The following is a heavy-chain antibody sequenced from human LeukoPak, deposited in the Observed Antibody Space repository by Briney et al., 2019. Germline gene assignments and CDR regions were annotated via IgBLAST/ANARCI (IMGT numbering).Heavy chain of an antibody. J-gene: IGHJ4*02. CDR1: GYAFTGYY. CDR3: ARVKSLWFGELFPDY. CDR2: INPNSGGT. D-gene: IGHD3-10*01. V-gene: IGHV1-2*02. Sequence: ASVKVSCKASGYAFTGYYMHWVRQAPGQGLEWMGWINPNSGGTNYAQKFQGRVTMTRDTSISTAYMELSRLRSDDTAVYYCARVKSLWFGELFPDYGGQGTLVTVSA.